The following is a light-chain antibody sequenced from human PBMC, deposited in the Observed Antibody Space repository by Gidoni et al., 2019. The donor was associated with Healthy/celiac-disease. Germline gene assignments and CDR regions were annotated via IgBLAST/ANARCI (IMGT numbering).Light chain of an antibody. CDR3: QKSYSTPGT. CDR1: QSISSY. V-gene: IGKV1-39*01. Sequence: DIQMTSSPSFLSASVGDRVIITCRASQSISSYLDWYQQKPGKAPKLLIYAASSLQSGVPSRFSGSGSGTDFTLTISSLQPEDFATYYCQKSYSTPGTFGQGTKLEIK. CDR2: AAS. J-gene: IGKJ2*02.